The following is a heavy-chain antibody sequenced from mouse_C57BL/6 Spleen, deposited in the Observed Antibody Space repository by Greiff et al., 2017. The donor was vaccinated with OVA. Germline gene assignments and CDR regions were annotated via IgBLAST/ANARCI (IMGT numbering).Heavy chain of an antibody. Sequence: QVQLQQSGPELVKPGASVKLSCKASGYTFTSYDINWVKQRPGQGLEWIGWIYPRDGSTKYNEKVKGKATLTVDTSSSTAYMELHSLTSEDSAVYFCARDCGSGYVYFDYWGQGTTLTVSA. CDR1: GYTFTSYD. D-gene: IGHD1-1*01. J-gene: IGHJ2*01. V-gene: IGHV1-85*01. CDR2: IYPRDGST. CDR3: ARDCGSGYVYFDY.